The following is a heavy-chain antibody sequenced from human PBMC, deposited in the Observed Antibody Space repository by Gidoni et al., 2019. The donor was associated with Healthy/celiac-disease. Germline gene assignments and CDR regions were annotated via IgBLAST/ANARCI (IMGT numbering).Heavy chain of an antibody. CDR3: AKGTVAPVGYFDWLSWYGMDV. V-gene: IGHV3-30*18. Sequence: QVQLVESGGGVVQPGRSLRLSCAASGFTFSSYGMHWVRQAPGKGLEWVAVISYDGSNKYYADSVKGRFTISRDNSKNTLYLQMNSLRAEDTAVYYCAKGTVAPVGYFDWLSWYGMDVWGQGTTVTVSS. D-gene: IGHD3-9*01. J-gene: IGHJ6*02. CDR2: ISYDGSNK. CDR1: GFTFSSYG.